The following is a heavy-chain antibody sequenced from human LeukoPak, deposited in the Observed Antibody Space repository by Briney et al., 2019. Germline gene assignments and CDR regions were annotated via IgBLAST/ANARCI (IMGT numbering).Heavy chain of an antibody. D-gene: IGHD3-10*01. CDR2: IDYSGST. V-gene: IGHV4-39*07. CDR3: ARESRRGITMVRGILLEAFDI. CDR1: GDSISSYY. Sequence: SETLSLTCTVSGDSISSYYWSWIRQPPGKGLEWIGSIDYSGSTYYNPSLKSRVTISVDTSKNQFSLKLSSVTAADTAVYYCARESRRGITMVRGILLEAFDIWGQGTMVTISS. J-gene: IGHJ3*02.